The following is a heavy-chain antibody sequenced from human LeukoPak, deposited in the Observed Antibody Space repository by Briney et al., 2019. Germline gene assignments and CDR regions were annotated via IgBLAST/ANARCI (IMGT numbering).Heavy chain of an antibody. Sequence: AAVKVSCKGSGYTFTSYGISWVGQAPGQGLEWMGWISSYNGNTNYAQKLQGRVTMTTDTSTSTAYMELRSLRSDDTAVYYCARDWTVVPAAIAYFDYWGQGALVTVSS. D-gene: IGHD2-2*02. J-gene: IGHJ4*02. CDR3: ARDWTVVPAAIAYFDY. CDR2: ISSYNGNT. CDR1: GYTFTSYG. V-gene: IGHV1-18*01.